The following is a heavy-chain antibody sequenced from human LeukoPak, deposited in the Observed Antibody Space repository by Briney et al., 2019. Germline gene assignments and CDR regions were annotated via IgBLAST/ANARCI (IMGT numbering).Heavy chain of an antibody. CDR3: ARDGYSSSWYPKH. V-gene: IGHV3-64*01. CDR2: ISSNGGST. Sequence: GGSLRLSCAASGFTFSSYAMHWVRQAPGKGLEYVSAISSNGGSTYYANSVKGRFKISRDNSKNTLYLQMGSLRAEDMAVYYCARDGYSSSWYPKHWGQGTLVTVSS. CDR1: GFTFSSYA. J-gene: IGHJ1*01. D-gene: IGHD6-13*01.